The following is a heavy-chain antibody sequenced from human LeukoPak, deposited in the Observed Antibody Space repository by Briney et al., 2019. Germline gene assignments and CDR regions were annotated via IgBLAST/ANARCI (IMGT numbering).Heavy chain of an antibody. CDR3: ARELYYDSSGYRYYYYGMDV. CDR2: ISAYNGNT. Sequence: ASVKVSCKASGYTFTSYGISGVRQAPGQGLEGMGWISAYNGNTNYAQKLQGRVTMTTDTSTSTAYMELRSLRSDDTAVYYCARELYYDSSGYRYYYYGMDVWGQGTTVTVSS. V-gene: IGHV1-18*01. D-gene: IGHD3-22*01. CDR1: GYTFTSYG. J-gene: IGHJ6*02.